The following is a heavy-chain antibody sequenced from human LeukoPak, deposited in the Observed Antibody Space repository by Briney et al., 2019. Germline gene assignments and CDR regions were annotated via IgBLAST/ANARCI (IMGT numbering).Heavy chain of an antibody. CDR3: ARDLRDSSSWYPGY. J-gene: IGHJ4*02. Sequence: GSLRLSCAASGFTFSSYGMHWVRQAPGKGLEWVAVIWYDGSNKYYADSVKGRFTISRDNSKNTLYLQMNSLRAEDTAVYYCARDLRDSSSWYPGYWGQGTLVTVSS. V-gene: IGHV3-33*01. CDR1: GFTFSSYG. D-gene: IGHD6-13*01. CDR2: IWYDGSNK.